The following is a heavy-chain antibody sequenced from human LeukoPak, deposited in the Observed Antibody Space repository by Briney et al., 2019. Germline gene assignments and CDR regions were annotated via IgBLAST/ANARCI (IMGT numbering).Heavy chain of an antibody. J-gene: IGHJ4*02. CDR1: GGTFSSYA. Sequence: SVKVSCKASGGTFSSYAISWVRQAPGQGLEWMGGIIPIFGTANYAQKFQGRVTITADESTSTAYMELSSLRSEDTAVYYCARYHTWGVALFDYWGQGTLVTVSS. CDR2: IIPIFGTA. CDR3: ARYHTWGVALFDY. V-gene: IGHV1-69*01. D-gene: IGHD3-10*01.